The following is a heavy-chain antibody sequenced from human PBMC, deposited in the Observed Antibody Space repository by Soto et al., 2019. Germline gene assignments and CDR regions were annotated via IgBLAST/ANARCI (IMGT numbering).Heavy chain of an antibody. V-gene: IGHV3-23*01. Sequence: PVGSLRLSCAASGFTFSSYAISWVRQTPGKGLEWVSTLSGSGGTTYYADSVKGQFTISRDNSKSTLYLQMNSLRAEDTAVYYCARNVGLLWFGEYKTDYWGQGTLVTVS. D-gene: IGHD3-10*01. CDR2: LSGSGGTT. J-gene: IGHJ4*02. CDR3: ARNVGLLWFGEYKTDY. CDR1: GFTFSSYA.